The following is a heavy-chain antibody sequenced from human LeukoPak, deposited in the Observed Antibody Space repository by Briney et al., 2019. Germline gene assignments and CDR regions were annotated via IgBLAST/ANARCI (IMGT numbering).Heavy chain of an antibody. CDR1: GGSISSYY. V-gene: IGHV4-59*12. Sequence: SETLSLTCTVSGGSISSYYWSWIRLPPGKGLEWIGYIHYSGSTNYNPSLKSRVTMSVDTSKSKFSLTLTSVTAADTAVYYCARAPPYCSGGSCYRGFDYWGQGTLVTVSS. CDR3: ARAPPYCSGGSCYRGFDY. D-gene: IGHD2-15*01. J-gene: IGHJ4*02. CDR2: IHYSGST.